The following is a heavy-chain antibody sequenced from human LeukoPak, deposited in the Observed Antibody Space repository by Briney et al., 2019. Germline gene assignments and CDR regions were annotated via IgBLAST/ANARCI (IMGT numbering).Heavy chain of an antibody. CDR2: IYTSGST. Sequence: SQTLSLTCTVSGGSISSDSYYWSWIRQPAGKGLEWIGRIYTSGSTNYNPSLKSRVTISVDTSKNQFSLKLSSVTAADTAVYYCARFDGIPGWFDPWGQGTLVTVSS. V-gene: IGHV4-61*02. CDR1: GGSISSDSYY. CDR3: ARFDGIPGWFDP. J-gene: IGHJ5*02. D-gene: IGHD1-1*01.